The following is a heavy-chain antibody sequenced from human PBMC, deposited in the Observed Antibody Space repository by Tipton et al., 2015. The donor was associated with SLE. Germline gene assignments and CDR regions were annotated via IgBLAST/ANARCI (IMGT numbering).Heavy chain of an antibody. CDR1: GGSISSSSYY. V-gene: IGHV4-39*07. CDR3: ASPMAGY. D-gene: IGHD5-24*01. Sequence: LRLSCTVSGGSISSSSYYWGWIRQPPGKGLEWMGSIYYSGSTYYNPSLKSRVTISVDTSKNQFSLKLSSVTAADTAVYYCASPMAGYWGQGTLVTVSS. CDR2: IYYSGST. J-gene: IGHJ4*02.